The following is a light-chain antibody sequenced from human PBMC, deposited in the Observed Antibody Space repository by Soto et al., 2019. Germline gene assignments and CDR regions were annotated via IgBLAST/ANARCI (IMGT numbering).Light chain of an antibody. CDR3: QQYDNLLT. J-gene: IGKJ5*01. CDR2: GAS. Sequence: DIQMTQSPSSLSASVGDRVTITCQASQDISDSLNWYQQRPGKAPKLLIYGASNLQTGVPSKFSGSGSGTDFTFTISSLQPEDVATYYCQQYDNLLTFGGGTRLEI. CDR1: QDISDS. V-gene: IGKV1-33*01.